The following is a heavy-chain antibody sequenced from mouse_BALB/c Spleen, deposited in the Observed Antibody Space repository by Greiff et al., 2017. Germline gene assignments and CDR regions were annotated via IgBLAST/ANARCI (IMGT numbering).Heavy chain of an antibody. CDR1: GFSLSRYS. V-gene: IGHV2-6-4*01. Sequence: VKLVESGPGLVAPSQSLSITCTVSGFSLSRYSVHWVRQPPGKGLEWLGMIWGGGSTDYNSALKSRLSISKDNSKSQVFLKMNSLQTDDTAMYYCAREFITTVVDQYYYAMDYWGQGTSVTVSS. CDR2: IWGGGST. D-gene: IGHD1-1*01. CDR3: AREFITTVVDQYYYAMDY. J-gene: IGHJ4*01.